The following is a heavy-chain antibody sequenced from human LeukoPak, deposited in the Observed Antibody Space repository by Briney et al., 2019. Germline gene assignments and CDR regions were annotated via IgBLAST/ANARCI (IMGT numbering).Heavy chain of an antibody. CDR1: GYTFTSYY. D-gene: IGHD2-15*01. CDR3: ASSEYCSGGSCYGPFDY. J-gene: IGHJ4*02. Sequence: GASVKVSCKASGYTFTSYYMHWVRQAPGQGLEWMGIINPSGGSTSYAQKFQGRVTMTRDTSTSTAYMELSSLRSEDTAVYYCASSEYCSGGSCYGPFDYWGQGTLVTVSS. V-gene: IGHV1-46*01. CDR2: INPSGGST.